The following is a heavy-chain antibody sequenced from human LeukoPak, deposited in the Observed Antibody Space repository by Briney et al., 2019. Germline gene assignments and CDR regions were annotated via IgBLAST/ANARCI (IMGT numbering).Heavy chain of an antibody. CDR3: ARDPYSGSYSRPHYFDY. CDR2: ISSSGSTI. V-gene: IGHV3-48*03. Sequence: GGSLRLSCAASGFTFSSYEMNWVRQATGKGLEWVSYISSSGSTIYYAGSVKGRFTISRDNAKNSLYLQMNSLRDEDTAVYYCARDPYSGSYSRPHYFDYWGQGTLVTVSS. CDR1: GFTFSSYE. D-gene: IGHD1-26*01. J-gene: IGHJ4*02.